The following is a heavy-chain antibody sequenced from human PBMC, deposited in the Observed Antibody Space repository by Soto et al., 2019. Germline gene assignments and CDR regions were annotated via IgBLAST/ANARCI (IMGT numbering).Heavy chain of an antibody. V-gene: IGHV4-30-2*01. CDR2: IYHSGST. CDR3: ARAGYSSSWYYFDY. J-gene: IGHJ4*02. CDR1: GGSISSGGYS. D-gene: IGHD6-13*01. Sequence: KSSETLSLTXAVSGGSISSGGYSWSWIRQPPGKGLEWIGYIYHSGSTYYNPSLKSRVTISVDRSKNQFSLKLSSVTAADTAVYYCARAGYSSSWYYFDYWGQGTLVTVSS.